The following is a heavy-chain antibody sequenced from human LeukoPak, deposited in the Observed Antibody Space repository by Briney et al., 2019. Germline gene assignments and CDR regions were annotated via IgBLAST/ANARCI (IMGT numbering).Heavy chain of an antibody. CDR1: AYTFTSYY. D-gene: IGHD3-22*01. Sequence: GASVKVSCKTSAYTFTSYYLHWVRQAPGQGLEWMGWINPNSGGTNYAQKFQGRVTMTRDTSISTAYMELSRLRSDDTAEYYCARALYYDSSGYYSSSYYYFQHWGQGTLVTVSS. CDR3: ARALYYDSSGYYSSSYYYFQH. V-gene: IGHV1-2*02. J-gene: IGHJ1*01. CDR2: INPNSGGT.